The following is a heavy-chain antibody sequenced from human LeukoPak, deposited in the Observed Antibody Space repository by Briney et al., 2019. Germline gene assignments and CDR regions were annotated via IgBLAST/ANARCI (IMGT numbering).Heavy chain of an antibody. Sequence: ASVKLSCKASGYTFTGYYMHWVRQAPGQGLEWMGWINPNSGGTNYAQKFQGRVTMTRDTSISTAYVELSRLRSDDTAVYYCARNIVGANGVVFPFDYWGEGTLDTVSS. CDR3: ARNIVGANGVVFPFDY. CDR1: GYTFTGYY. J-gene: IGHJ4*02. V-gene: IGHV1-2*02. D-gene: IGHD1-26*01. CDR2: INPNSGGT.